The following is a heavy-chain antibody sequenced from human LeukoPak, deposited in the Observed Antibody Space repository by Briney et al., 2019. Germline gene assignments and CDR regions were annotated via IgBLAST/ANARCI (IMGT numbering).Heavy chain of an antibody. D-gene: IGHD3-10*01. J-gene: IGHJ6*03. CDR3: ARGRVGETGWQGYYYYYTDV. CDR1: GFTFSSYW. CDR2: INSDGSST. Sequence: GGSLRLSCAASGFTFSSYWMHWVRQAPGKGLVWVSRINSDGSSTSYADSVKGRFTISRDNAKNTLYLQMNSLRAEDTAVYYCARGRVGETGWQGYYYYYTDVWGKGTTVTISS. V-gene: IGHV3-74*01.